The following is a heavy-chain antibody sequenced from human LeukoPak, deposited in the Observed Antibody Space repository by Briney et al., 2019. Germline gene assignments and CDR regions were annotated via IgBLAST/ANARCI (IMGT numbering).Heavy chain of an antibody. Sequence: ASVKVSCKASGYTFNRYYIHWVRQAPGQGLEWMGIINPSSGNTSYAEKFQGRVTMTRDTSISTAYMELSRLRSDDTAVYYCARDERYDSSGYPFDYWGQGTLVTVSS. J-gene: IGHJ4*02. V-gene: IGHV1-46*02. CDR2: INPSSGNT. D-gene: IGHD3-22*01. CDR1: GYTFNRYY. CDR3: ARDERYDSSGYPFDY.